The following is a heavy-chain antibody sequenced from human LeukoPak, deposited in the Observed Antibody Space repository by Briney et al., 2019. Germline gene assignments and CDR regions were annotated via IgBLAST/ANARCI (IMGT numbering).Heavy chain of an antibody. CDR1: GFTVSSNY. CDR2: IYSGGST. J-gene: IGHJ4*02. Sequence: GGSLRLSCAASGFTVSSNYMSWVRQAPGKGLDWVSVIYSGGSTYYADSVKGRFTISRDNSKNTLYLQMNSLRAEDTAVYYCAKHSSGYWSSFDYWGQGTLVTVSS. CDR3: AKHSSGYWSSFDY. D-gene: IGHD3-22*01. V-gene: IGHV3-66*01.